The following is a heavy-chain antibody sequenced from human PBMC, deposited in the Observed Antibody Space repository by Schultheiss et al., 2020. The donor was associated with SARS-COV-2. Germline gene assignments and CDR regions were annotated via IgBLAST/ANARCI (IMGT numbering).Heavy chain of an antibody. V-gene: IGHV1-18*01. CDR1: GYTLTDLS. D-gene: IGHD3-10*01. Sequence: ASVKVSCKVSGYTLTDLSMHWVRQAPGKGLEWMGWISGYNGNTDYAQKFQGRVTMTTDTSTSTAYMELSSLGSEDTAVYYCAREPYGSGTYYFDYWGQGTLVTVSS. J-gene: IGHJ4*02. CDR2: ISGYNGNT. CDR3: AREPYGSGTYYFDY.